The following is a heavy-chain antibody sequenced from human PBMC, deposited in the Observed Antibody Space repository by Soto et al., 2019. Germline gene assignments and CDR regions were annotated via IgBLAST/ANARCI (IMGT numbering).Heavy chain of an antibody. J-gene: IGHJ4*02. V-gene: IGHV3-23*01. D-gene: IGHD5-12*01. CDR3: ATTNGYFED. CDR2: ITATGDRK. Sequence: VGSLRLSCADSGFRFSSYSMSWVRQTPGKGLEWVAAITATGDRKYYADSVTGRFTISRDNSKKTHYLQMTSLRAEDTAMYYCATTNGYFEDWGQGTPDTVSS. CDR1: GFRFSSYS.